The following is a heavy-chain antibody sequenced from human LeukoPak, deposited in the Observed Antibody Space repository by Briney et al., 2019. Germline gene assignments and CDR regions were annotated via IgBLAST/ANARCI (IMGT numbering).Heavy chain of an antibody. CDR3: ARTDYGDYSGY. V-gene: IGHV1-18*01. CDR2: ISAYNGNT. Sequence: ASVKVSCKASGYTFTSYGISWVRQAPGQGLEWMGWISAYNGNTNYVQKLQGRVTMTTDTSTSTAYMELRSLRSDDTAVYYRARTDYGDYSGYWGQGTLVTVSS. CDR1: GYTFTSYG. J-gene: IGHJ4*02. D-gene: IGHD4-17*01.